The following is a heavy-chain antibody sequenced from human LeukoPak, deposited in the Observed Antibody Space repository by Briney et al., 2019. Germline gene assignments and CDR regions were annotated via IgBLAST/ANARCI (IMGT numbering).Heavy chain of an antibody. J-gene: IGHJ4*02. CDR1: GFTFSSYA. V-gene: IGHV3-30*04. D-gene: IGHD2-15*01. CDR2: ISYDGSNK. CDR3: AKDRPYNFAY. Sequence: GGSLRLSCAASGFTFSSYAMHWVRQAPGKGLEWVAVISYDGSNKYYADSVKGRFTISRDNSKSTLYLQMNSLRAEDTAVYYCAKDRPYNFAYWGQGTLVTVPS.